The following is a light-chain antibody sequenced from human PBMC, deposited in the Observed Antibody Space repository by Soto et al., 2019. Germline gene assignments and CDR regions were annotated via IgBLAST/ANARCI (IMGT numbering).Light chain of an antibody. J-gene: IGLJ1*01. CDR1: SSDVGGYDY. Sequence: QSVLTQPASVSGSPGQSITISCTGTSSDVGGYDYVSCYQQYPGKAPKLMIYYVSDRPSGVSDRFSGSKSGNTASLTIFGLQAEDEADYYCSSYASSSTLVFGTGTKVTVL. V-gene: IGLV2-14*01. CDR3: SSYASSSTLV. CDR2: YVS.